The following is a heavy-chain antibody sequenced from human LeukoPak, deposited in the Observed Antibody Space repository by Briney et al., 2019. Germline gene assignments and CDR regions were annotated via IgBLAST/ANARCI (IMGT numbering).Heavy chain of an antibody. CDR3: IVAATGRGELDC. V-gene: IGHV3-7*01. CDR2: IKQDGSEK. D-gene: IGHD5-12*01. J-gene: IGHJ4*02. CDR1: GFTFSNYW. Sequence: GGSLRLSCAASGFTFSNYWMSWVRQAPEKGLEWVANIKQDGSEKYYADSVKGRFTISRDNAKNSLYLQMNSLRAEDTAVYYCIVAATGRGELDCWGQGTLVTVSS.